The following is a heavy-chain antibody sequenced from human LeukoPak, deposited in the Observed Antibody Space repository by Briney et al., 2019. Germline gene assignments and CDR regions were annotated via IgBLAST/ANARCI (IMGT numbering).Heavy chain of an antibody. V-gene: IGHV3-30*04. J-gene: IGHJ3*01. CDR2: ISYDGSNK. CDR1: GFTFSSYA. CDR3: ARDRDAFHL. Sequence: GGSLRLSCAASGFTFSSYAMHWVRQAPGKGLEWVAVISYDGSNKYYADSVKGRFTISRDNSKNTLYLQMNSLRAEDTAVYYCARDRDAFHLWGQGTMVTVSS.